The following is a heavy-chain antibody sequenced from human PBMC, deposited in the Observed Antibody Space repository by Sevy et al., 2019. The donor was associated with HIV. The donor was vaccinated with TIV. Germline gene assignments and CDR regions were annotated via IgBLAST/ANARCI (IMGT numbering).Heavy chain of an antibody. J-gene: IGHJ4*02. CDR1: GFTFSDYY. Sequence: GGSLRLSCAASGFTFSDYYMSWIRQAPGKGLEWVSYISSSGSTIYYADSVKGRFTISRDNAKNSLYLQMNSLRAEDTAVYYCAREGEYYDFWSDHKQGYYFDYWGQGTLVTVSS. V-gene: IGHV3-11*01. CDR2: ISSSGSTI. D-gene: IGHD3-3*01. CDR3: AREGEYYDFWSDHKQGYYFDY.